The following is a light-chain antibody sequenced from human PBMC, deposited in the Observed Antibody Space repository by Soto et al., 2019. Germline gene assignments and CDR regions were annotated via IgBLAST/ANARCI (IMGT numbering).Light chain of an antibody. CDR2: NVS. V-gene: IGLV2-14*01. J-gene: IGLJ2*01. CDR3: SSYAGGFVV. Sequence: HSALTQPASVSGSPGQSITISCTGTSSDIGPLTYVSWFQPHPGKVPKVTTYNVSTRPSGISDRFSGSKPGNTAPLSISGLRAEDEADYYCSSYAGGFVVFGGGTKLTVL. CDR1: SSDIGPLTY.